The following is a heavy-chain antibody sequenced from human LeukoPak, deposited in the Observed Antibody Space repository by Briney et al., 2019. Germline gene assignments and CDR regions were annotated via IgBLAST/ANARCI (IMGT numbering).Heavy chain of an antibody. CDR2: INHSGST. CDR1: GFTFSSYE. J-gene: IGHJ3*02. CDR3: ARGGGGRRWLRAFAFDI. D-gene: IGHD5-24*01. Sequence: GSLRLSCAASGFTFSSYEMNWIRQPPGKGLEWIGEINHSGSTNYNPSLKSRVTIPVDTSKNQFSLKLSSVTAADTAVYYCARGGGGRRWLRAFAFDIWGQGTMVTVSS. V-gene: IGHV4-34*01.